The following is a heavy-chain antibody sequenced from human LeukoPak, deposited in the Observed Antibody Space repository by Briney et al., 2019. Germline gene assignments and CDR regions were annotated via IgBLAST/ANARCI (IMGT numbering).Heavy chain of an antibody. CDR2: MGGSGDSP. V-gene: IGHV3-23*01. Sequence: GGSLRLSCTASGFTFSSYAMTWVRQAPGKGLEWVSAMGGSGDSPKYADSVKGRFTMSRGSSKNMVYLQMNSLRPEDTAVYYCARDWSADYWGQGTLVTVSS. CDR1: GFTFSSYA. CDR3: ARDWSADY. J-gene: IGHJ4*02.